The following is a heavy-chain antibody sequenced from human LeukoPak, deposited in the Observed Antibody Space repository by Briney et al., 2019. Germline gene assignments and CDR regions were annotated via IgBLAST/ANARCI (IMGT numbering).Heavy chain of an antibody. CDR1: GFTFSSYG. CDR2: ISYDGSNK. V-gene: IGHV3-30*19. CDR3: ARAPLLTTVPPPDY. J-gene: IGHJ4*02. Sequence: PGGSLRLSCAASGFTFSSYGMHWVRQAPGKGLEWVAVISYDGSNKYYADSVKGRFTISRDNSKNTLYLQMNSLRAEDTAVYYCARAPLLTTVPPPDYWGQGTLVTVSS. D-gene: IGHD4-11*01.